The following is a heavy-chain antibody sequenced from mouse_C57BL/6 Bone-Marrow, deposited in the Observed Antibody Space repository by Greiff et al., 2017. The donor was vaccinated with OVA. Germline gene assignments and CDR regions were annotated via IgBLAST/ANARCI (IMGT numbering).Heavy chain of an antibody. Sequence: EVQLQQSGPELVKPGASVKIPCKASGYTFTDYNMDWVKQSHGKSLEWIGDINPNNGGTIYNQKFKGKATLTVDKSSSTAYMELRSLTSEDTAVYYCARSYYYGSSPYYCDYWGQGTTLTVSS. CDR3: ARSYYYGSSPYYCDY. CDR1: GYTFTDYN. D-gene: IGHD1-1*01. CDR2: INPNNGGT. V-gene: IGHV1-18*01. J-gene: IGHJ2*01.